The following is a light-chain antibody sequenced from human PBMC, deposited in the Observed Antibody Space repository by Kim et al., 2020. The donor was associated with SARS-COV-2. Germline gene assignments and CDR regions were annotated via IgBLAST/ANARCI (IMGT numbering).Light chain of an antibody. CDR3: SSCAGSNNLV. Sequence: QSALTQPPSASGSPGHSVTISCIGTSSDVGGYNCVSWYQQHPGRAPKLIIYDVSKRPSGVPDRFSGSKSGNTASLTVSGLQAEDEADYYCSSCAGSNNLVFGGGTQLTVL. CDR2: DVS. V-gene: IGLV2-8*01. J-gene: IGLJ2*01. CDR1: SSDVGGYNC.